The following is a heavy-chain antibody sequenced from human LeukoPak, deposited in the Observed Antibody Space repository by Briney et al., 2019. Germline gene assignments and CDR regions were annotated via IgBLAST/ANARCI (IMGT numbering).Heavy chain of an antibody. V-gene: IGHV3-7*01. CDR1: GGTFSSFW. CDR2: INRDGSAK. D-gene: IGHD1-26*01. CDR3: ARDGTYGPVDY. Sequence: GGSLRLSCAASGGTFSSFWRTWVRQAPGKGLEWVANINRDGSAKNNVDPVKGRFTISRANAKNSLYLQMTSLRAEDTAVYYCARDGTYGPVDYWGQGTLVTVSS. J-gene: IGHJ4*02.